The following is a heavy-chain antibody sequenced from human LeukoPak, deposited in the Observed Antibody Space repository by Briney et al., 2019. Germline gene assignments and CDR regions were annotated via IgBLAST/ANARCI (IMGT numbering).Heavy chain of an antibody. Sequence: SETLSLTCAVFGGSLSGYYWTWIRQPPGKGLEWIGEINHSGSTDYSPSLKSRVTISVDTSKNQFSLRLTSVTAADTAVYYCARGQLLQRNWGHGTLVTVSS. V-gene: IGHV4-34*01. CDR3: ARGQLLQRN. CDR1: GGSLSGYY. D-gene: IGHD1-26*01. J-gene: IGHJ4*01. CDR2: INHSGST.